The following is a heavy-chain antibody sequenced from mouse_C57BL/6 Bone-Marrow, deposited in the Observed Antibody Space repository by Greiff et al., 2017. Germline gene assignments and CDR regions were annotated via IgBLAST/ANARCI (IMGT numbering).Heavy chain of an antibody. J-gene: IGHJ2*01. CDR1: GYAFSTYW. Sequence: LQESGASVKISCKVSGYAFSTYWMNWVKQRLGKGLEWIGQIYPGDGDTNYNGKFKGKATLTADKSSSTAYMQLSSLTSEDSAVYFCARDWDYFDYWGQGTTLTVSS. CDR3: ARDWDYFDY. D-gene: IGHD4-1*01. V-gene: IGHV1-80*01. CDR2: IYPGDGDT.